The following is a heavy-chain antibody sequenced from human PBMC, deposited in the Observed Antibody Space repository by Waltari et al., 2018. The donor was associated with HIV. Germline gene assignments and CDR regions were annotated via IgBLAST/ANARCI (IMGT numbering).Heavy chain of an antibody. D-gene: IGHD3-22*01. CDR2: IYYSGST. V-gene: IGHV4-30-4*01. CDR3: ARVRGPYDSSGYFQYYFDY. Sequence: QVQLQKSGPGLVKPSQTLSLTCTVSGGSLSSGDYYWRWIRQPPGKGLEWFGYIYYSGSTYYNPSLKSRVTISVDTSKNQFSLKLSSVTAADTAVYYCARVRGPYDSSGYFQYYFDYWGQGTLVTVSS. CDR1: GGSLSSGDYY. J-gene: IGHJ4*02.